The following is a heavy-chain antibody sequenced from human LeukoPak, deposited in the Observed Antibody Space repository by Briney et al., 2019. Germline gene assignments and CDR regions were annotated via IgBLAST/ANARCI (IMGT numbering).Heavy chain of an antibody. V-gene: IGHV1-46*01. J-gene: IGHJ3*02. CDR1: GYTFTSYY. Sequence: ASVKVSCKASGYTFTSYYIHWVRQAPGQGLEWMGVINLNGGGTTYAQKFQGRVTMTRDTSTSTVYMELSSLRAEDTAVYYCARGSDCGGDCLDAFDIWGQGTMVTVSS. CDR3: ARGSDCGGDCLDAFDI. D-gene: IGHD2-21*01. CDR2: INLNGGGT.